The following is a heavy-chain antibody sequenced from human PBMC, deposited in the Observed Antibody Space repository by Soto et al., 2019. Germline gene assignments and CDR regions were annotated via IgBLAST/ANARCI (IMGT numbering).Heavy chain of an antibody. Sequence: QVQLVESGGGVVQPGRSLRLSCAASGFRFSSFGMHWVRQAPGKGLEWVAILRYDGSNKYYADSVKGRFTISRDNSQNTLYLQMDSLRVEDTAVYYCARDGVGATTFYGYFDYWGQGILVTVSS. CDR2: LRYDGSNK. CDR3: ARDGVGATTFYGYFDY. D-gene: IGHD1-26*01. V-gene: IGHV3-33*01. CDR1: GFRFSSFG. J-gene: IGHJ4*02.